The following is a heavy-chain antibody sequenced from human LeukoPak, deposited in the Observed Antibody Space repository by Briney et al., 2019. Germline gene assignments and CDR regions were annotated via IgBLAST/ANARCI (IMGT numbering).Heavy chain of an antibody. CDR2: IYYGGST. D-gene: IGHD4-17*01. CDR1: GGSISSYY. J-gene: IGHJ3*02. CDR3: ASSEPPYGSVFDAFDI. V-gene: IGHV4-59*12. Sequence: SETLSLTCTVSGGSISSYYWSWIRQPPGKGLEWIGNIYYGGSTYYNPSLKSRVTISVDTSKNQFSLKLSSVTAADTAVYYCASSEPPYGSVFDAFDIWGQGTMVTVSS.